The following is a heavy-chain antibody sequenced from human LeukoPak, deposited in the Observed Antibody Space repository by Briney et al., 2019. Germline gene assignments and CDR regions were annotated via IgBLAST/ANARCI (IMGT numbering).Heavy chain of an antibody. J-gene: IGHJ4*02. V-gene: IGHV1-69*06. D-gene: IGHD2-21*01. CDR1: GGTFSSYA. CDR2: IIPIFGTA. Sequence: SVKVSCKASGGTFSSYAISWVRQAPGQGLEWMGRIIPIFGTANYAQKFQGRVTITADKSTSTAYMELSSLRSEDTAVYYCAYCGGDCYATRDFDYWGQGTLVTVSS. CDR3: AYCGGDCYATRDFDY.